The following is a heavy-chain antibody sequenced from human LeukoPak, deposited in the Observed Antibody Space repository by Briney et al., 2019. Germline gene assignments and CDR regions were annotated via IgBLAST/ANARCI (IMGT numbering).Heavy chain of an antibody. CDR1: GFAFRSYW. CDR3: ARATTAFDY. D-gene: IGHD4-17*01. V-gene: IGHV3-7*04. Sequence: GGSLRLSCAASGFAFRSYWMSWVRQALGKGLEWVANIKQDGSEKYYVDSVKGRFTVSRDNAKNSLYLQMNSLRAGDTAVYFCARATTAFDYWGQGSLVTVSS. CDR2: IKQDGSEK. J-gene: IGHJ4*02.